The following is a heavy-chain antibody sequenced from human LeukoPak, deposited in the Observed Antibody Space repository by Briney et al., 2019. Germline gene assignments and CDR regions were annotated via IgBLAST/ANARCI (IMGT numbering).Heavy chain of an antibody. CDR1: GFTFSSYE. D-gene: IGHD4-11*01. J-gene: IGHJ4*02. CDR2: ISSSGSTI. Sequence: GGSLRLSCAASGFTFSSYEMNWVRQAPGKGLEWVSYISSSGSTIYYADSVKGRFTISRDNAKNSLSLQMNSLRAEDTAVYYCAKKKTDYSYPSSFDYWGQGTLVTVSS. CDR3: AKKKTDYSYPSSFDY. V-gene: IGHV3-48*03.